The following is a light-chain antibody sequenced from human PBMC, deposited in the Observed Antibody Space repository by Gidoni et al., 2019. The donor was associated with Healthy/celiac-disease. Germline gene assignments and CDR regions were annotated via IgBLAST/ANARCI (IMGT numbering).Light chain of an antibody. J-gene: IGKJ3*01. V-gene: IGKV3-11*01. CDR3: QQRSNWPF. CDR2: DAS. CDR1: QSVSSY. Sequence: DIVLTQSPALLSLSPGERATLSCRASQSVSSYLAWYQQKPGQAPRLLIYDASNRATGIPARFSGSGSGTDFTLTISSLEPEDFAVYYCQQRSNWPFFGPGTKVDIK.